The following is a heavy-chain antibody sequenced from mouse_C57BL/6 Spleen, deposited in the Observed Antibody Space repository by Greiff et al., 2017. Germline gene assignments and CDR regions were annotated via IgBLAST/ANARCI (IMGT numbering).Heavy chain of an antibody. CDR1: GFNIKNTY. Sequence: EVQLQQSVAELVRPGASVKLSCTASGFNIKNTYMHWVKQRPEQGLEWIGRIDPANGNTKYAPKFQGKDTITADTSSNTAYLQLSSLTSEDTAIXYCARSPYYYGSSPGYFDYWGQGTTLTVSS. J-gene: IGHJ2*01. D-gene: IGHD1-1*01. CDR3: ARSPYYYGSSPGYFDY. V-gene: IGHV14-3*01. CDR2: IDPANGNT.